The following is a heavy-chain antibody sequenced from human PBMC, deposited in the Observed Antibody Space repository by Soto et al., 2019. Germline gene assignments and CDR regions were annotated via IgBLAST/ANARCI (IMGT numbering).Heavy chain of an antibody. D-gene: IGHD5-12*01. CDR3: ASGPVEMATIGDYFDY. CDR1: GGTFSSYA. CDR2: IIPIFGTA. Sequence: QVQLVQSGAEVKKPGSSVKVSCKASGGTFSSYAISWVRQAPGQGLEWMGGIIPIFGTANYAQKFQGRVTITADESTSTAYMELSILRSEDTAVYYCASGPVEMATIGDYFDYWGQGTLVTVSS. J-gene: IGHJ4*02. V-gene: IGHV1-69*01.